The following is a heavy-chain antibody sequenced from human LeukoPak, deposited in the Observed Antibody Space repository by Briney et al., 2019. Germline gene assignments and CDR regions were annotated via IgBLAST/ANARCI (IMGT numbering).Heavy chain of an antibody. CDR3: YSSGPTYYYYYYMDV. CDR2: ISSSSSYI. J-gene: IGHJ6*03. D-gene: IGHD6-19*01. CDR1: GFTFSSYS. V-gene: IGHV3-21*01. Sequence: SGGSLRLSCAASGFTFSSYSMNWVRQAPGKGLEWVSSISSSSSYIYYADSVRGRFTISRDNAKNSLYLQMNSLRAEDTAVYYCYSSGPTYYYYYYMDVWGKGTTVTVSS.